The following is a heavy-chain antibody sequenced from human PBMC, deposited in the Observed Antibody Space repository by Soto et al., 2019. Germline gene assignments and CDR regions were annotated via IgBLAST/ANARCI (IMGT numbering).Heavy chain of an antibody. D-gene: IGHD3-9*01. CDR3: AVTYYDILTGYSKDYYYGMDV. CDR2: INPNSGGT. CDR1: GYTFTGYY. J-gene: IGHJ6*02. V-gene: IGHV1-2*04. Sequence: ASVKVSCKASGYTFTGYYMHWVRQAPGQGLEWMGWINPNSGGTNYAQKFQGWVTMTRDTSISTAYMELSRLRSDDTAVYYCAVTYYDILTGYSKDYYYGMDVWGQGTTVTVS.